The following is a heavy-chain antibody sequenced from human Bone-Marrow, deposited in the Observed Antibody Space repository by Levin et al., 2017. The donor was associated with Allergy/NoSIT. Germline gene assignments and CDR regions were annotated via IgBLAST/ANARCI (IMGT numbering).Heavy chain of an antibody. D-gene: IGHD3-9*01. Sequence: GESLKISCKGSGYRFSSYWIGWVRQMPGRGLEWVGIIFPRDSDARYSPSFQGQVTISADDSVITAFLQWNSLKASDAATYCCVRQFYYDSWTSDSVSHYYYGLDVWGQGTTVTVSS. CDR2: IFPRDSDA. J-gene: IGHJ6*02. V-gene: IGHV5-51*01. CDR1: GYRFSSYW. CDR3: VRQFYYDSWTSDSVSHYYYGLDV.